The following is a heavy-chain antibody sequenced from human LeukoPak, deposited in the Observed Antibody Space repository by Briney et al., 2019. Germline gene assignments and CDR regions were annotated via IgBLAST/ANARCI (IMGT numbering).Heavy chain of an antibody. D-gene: IGHD1-26*01. CDR3: ARHLSGSSWFDP. CDR1: GGSISSGSYC. J-gene: IGHJ5*02. V-gene: IGHV4-61*02. Sequence: SETLSLTCTVSGGSISSGSYCWSWIRQPAGKGLEWIGRIYTSGSTNYNPSLKSRVTISVDTSKNQFSLKVTSVTAADTAVYFCARHLSGSSWFDPWGQGTLVTVSS. CDR2: IYTSGST.